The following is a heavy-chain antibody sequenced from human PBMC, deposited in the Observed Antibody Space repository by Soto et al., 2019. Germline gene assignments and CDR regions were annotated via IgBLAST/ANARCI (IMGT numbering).Heavy chain of an antibody. D-gene: IGHD3-16*01. CDR3: ARDGIGSVAFWGYLDY. Sequence: PGGSLRLSCAASGFTFSSYVMGWVRQAPGKGLEWVSTITGSGDTTFYADSVKGRFTISRDNFKNTLYLEMNSLRVEDTALYYCARDGIGSVAFWGYLDYWGQGTLVTVSS. J-gene: IGHJ4*02. CDR2: ITGSGDTT. CDR1: GFTFSSYV. V-gene: IGHV3-23*01.